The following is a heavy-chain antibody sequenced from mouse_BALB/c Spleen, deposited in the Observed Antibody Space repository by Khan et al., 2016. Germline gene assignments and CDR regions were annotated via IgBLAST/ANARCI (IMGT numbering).Heavy chain of an antibody. V-gene: IGHV2-9*02. J-gene: IGHJ3*01. Sequence: QVQLKESGPGLVAPSQSLSITCTVSGFSLTNSGVHWIRQPPGKGLEWLGVIWPGGSTDYHSALMSRLSLTKDNSQNQVFLKMISLQTDDTTMYYCARDGQDSDTWFATWGQGTLVIVSA. CDR1: GFSLTNSG. CDR2: IWPGGST. CDR3: ARDGQDSDTWFAT.